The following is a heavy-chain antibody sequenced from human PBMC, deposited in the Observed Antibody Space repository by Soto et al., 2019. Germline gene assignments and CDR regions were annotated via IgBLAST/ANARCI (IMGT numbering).Heavy chain of an antibody. D-gene: IGHD2-2*01. Sequence: QGQLVQSGAEVKKPGASVKVSCTASGNTFTNFGVTWLQQAPGQGLEGMGWISAYTDDPNYAQKFQGRVTMTIDTSTSTAYLDLRSLTSDDTAVYYCARVIPGAEAWFDPWGQGTLVTVSS. CDR3: ARVIPGAEAWFDP. CDR1: GNTFTNFG. J-gene: IGHJ5*02. CDR2: ISAYTDDP. V-gene: IGHV1-18*01.